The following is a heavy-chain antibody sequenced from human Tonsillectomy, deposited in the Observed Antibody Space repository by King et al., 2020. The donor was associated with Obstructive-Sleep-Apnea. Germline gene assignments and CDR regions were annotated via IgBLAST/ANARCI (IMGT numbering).Heavy chain of an antibody. CDR2: GSPSTGYT. CDR3: ARGATPITMIRGVTNWFDP. D-gene: IGHD3-10*01. Sequence: VQLVESGAEVRKPGASVRLSCKSSGYTFSSYDINWLRQATGQGLEWMGWGSPSTGYTAYARKFQGRVTMTSNISLSTAYMDLSSLRSEDTAVYYCARGATPITMIRGVTNWFDPWGQGTLVTVSS. V-gene: IGHV1-8*01. CDR1: GYTFSSYD. J-gene: IGHJ5*01.